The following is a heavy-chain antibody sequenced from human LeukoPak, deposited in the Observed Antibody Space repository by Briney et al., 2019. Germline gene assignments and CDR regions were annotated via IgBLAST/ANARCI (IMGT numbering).Heavy chain of an antibody. J-gene: IGHJ5*02. D-gene: IGHD6-13*01. CDR1: GYTFTAYS. Sequence: ASVTVSCKASGYTFTAYSMHWVRQAPGQGLEWMGWIKPNSGVTNYAQRFQARVTMTSDMSISTAYTELNSLTSDDKAVYYCTRDFWSETGAGPGFDPWGQGTLVIVSS. CDR2: IKPNSGVT. CDR3: TRDFWSETGAGPGFDP. V-gene: IGHV1-2*02.